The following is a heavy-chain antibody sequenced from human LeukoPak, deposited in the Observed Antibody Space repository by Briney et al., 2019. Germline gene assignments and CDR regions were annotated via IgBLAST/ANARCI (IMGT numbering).Heavy chain of an antibody. Sequence: GGSLRLSCAASGFTFSHYVMHWVRQAPGKGLEYASGIGDGSYIVYADSVRGRFTISRDNSKNTLYLHMGSLRAEDMAVYYCARGTSDSPGIDYLGQGTLVTVSS. CDR2: IGDGSYI. J-gene: IGHJ4*02. V-gene: IGHV3-64*02. D-gene: IGHD1-14*01. CDR1: GFTFSHYV. CDR3: ARGTSDSPGIDY.